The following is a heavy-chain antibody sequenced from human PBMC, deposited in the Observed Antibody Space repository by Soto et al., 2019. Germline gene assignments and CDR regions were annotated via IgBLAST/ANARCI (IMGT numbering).Heavy chain of an antibody. CDR3: ARGRGIVATINRSLLLDY. Sequence: QVQLQESGPGLVKSSQTLSLTCTVSGGSISSGGYYWSWIRQHPGKGLEWIGYIYYSGSTYYNPSLTIRVTISVDTSQNQCSLKLRSVPAAVTALYYCARGRGIVATINRSLLLDYCGQGPLVTVSS. J-gene: IGHJ4*02. D-gene: IGHD5-12*01. V-gene: IGHV4-31*03. CDR2: IYYSGST. CDR1: GGSISSGGYY.